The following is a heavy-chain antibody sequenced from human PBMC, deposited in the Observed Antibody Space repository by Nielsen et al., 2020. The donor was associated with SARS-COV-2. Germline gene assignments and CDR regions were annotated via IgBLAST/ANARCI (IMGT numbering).Heavy chain of an antibody. CDR3: ASPGAAAGIDY. V-gene: IGHV3-53*01. CDR1: GFPVSSPY. J-gene: IGHJ4*02. CDR2: IYSGGST. Sequence: GGSLRLSCAASGFPVSSPYMRWVRQAPGKGLEWVSVIYSGGSTYYADSVKGRFTISRDNSKNTLYLQMNSLRAVDTAVYYCASPGAAAGIDYWGQGTLVTVSS. D-gene: IGHD6-13*01.